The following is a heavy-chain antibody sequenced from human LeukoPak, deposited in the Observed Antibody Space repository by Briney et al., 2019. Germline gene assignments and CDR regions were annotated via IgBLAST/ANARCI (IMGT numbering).Heavy chain of an antibody. Sequence: GASVKVSCKASGYTFSGFYIHWVRQAPGQGLEWMGWINPNSGVTNYAQKLQGRVTITRDTSIDTAYMQLSRLRSDDTAVYYCAKSHHVTAIDYWGQGTLVTVSS. V-gene: IGHV1-2*02. J-gene: IGHJ4*02. D-gene: IGHD2-21*02. CDR3: AKSHHVTAIDY. CDR1: GYTFSGFY. CDR2: INPNSGVT.